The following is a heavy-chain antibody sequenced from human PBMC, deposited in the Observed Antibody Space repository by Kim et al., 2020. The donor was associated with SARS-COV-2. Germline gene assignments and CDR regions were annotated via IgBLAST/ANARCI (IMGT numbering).Heavy chain of an antibody. CDR1: GFTFSSSC. CDR3: ARSIGGAHPTGNYYYYY. Sequence: GGSLRLSCAASGFTFSSSCMPWVRQAPGKGLEWVAVIWYDGSNKYYADSVTGRFTITRASSKNTLYLQLNSLSAEDTAVSDCARSIGGAHPTGNYYYYY. CDR2: IWYDGSNK. D-gene: IGHD2-21*01. J-gene: IGHJ6*03. V-gene: IGHV3-33*01.